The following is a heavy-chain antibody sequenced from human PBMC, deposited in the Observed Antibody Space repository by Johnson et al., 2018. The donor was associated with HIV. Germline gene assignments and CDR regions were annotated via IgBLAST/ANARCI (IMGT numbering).Heavy chain of an antibody. CDR1: GFTFSNAW. CDR3: TTAIVIDAFDI. Sequence: EVHLVESGGGLVEPGGSLRLSCAASGFTFSNAWMSWVRQAPGKGLELVGRIKSKTDGGTTDYAAPVKGRFTISRDDSKNTLYLQMNSLTTEDTAVYYCTTAIVIDAFDIWGQGTMVTVSS. J-gene: IGHJ3*02. V-gene: IGHV3-15*01. CDR2: IKSKTDGGTT. D-gene: IGHD3-16*02.